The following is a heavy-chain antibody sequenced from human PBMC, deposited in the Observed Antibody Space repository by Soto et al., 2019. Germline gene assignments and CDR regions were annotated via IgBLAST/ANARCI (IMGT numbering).Heavy chain of an antibody. Sequence: PGGSLRLSCAASGFTFSSYAMSWVRQAPGKGLEWVSAISGSGGSTYYADSVKGRFTISRDNSKNTLYLQMNSLRAEDTEVYYWAKDHFCGGGSCSATYYYYYGMDVGGQGTRVTVSS. D-gene: IGHD2-15*01. J-gene: IGHJ6*02. CDR2: ISGSGGST. CDR1: GFTFSSYA. CDR3: AKDHFCGGGSCSATYYYYYGMDV. V-gene: IGHV3-23*01.